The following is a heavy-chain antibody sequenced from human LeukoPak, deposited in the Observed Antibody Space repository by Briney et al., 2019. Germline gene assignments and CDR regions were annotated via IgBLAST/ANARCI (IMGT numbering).Heavy chain of an antibody. D-gene: IGHD3-10*01. V-gene: IGHV4-4*02. CDR2: IYHSGST. Sequence: SGTLSLTCAVSGDSISSNNWWSWVRQPPGKGLEWIGEIYHSGSTNYNASLKSRVTISVDKSKNQISLKLSSVTAADTAVYYCARGISKSTSTIIRRLNYYMDVWDTGTTVTVSS. CDR3: ARGISKSTSTIIRRLNYYMDV. J-gene: IGHJ6*03. CDR1: GDSISSNNW.